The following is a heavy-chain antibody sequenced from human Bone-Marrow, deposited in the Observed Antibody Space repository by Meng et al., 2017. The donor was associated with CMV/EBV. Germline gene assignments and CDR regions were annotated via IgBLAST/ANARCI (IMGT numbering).Heavy chain of an antibody. CDR1: GFTFRSYG. CDR3: AKVDCTSTNCYFTDV. CDR2: IWYDGSNK. J-gene: IGHJ6*02. Sequence: SGFTFRSYGRHWVRQAPGKGLEWVAFIWYDGSNKYYADSVKGRFSISRDNSKNTLYVQMNSLRAEDTAVYYCAKVDCTSTNCYFTDVWGQGTTVTVSS. V-gene: IGHV3-30*02. D-gene: IGHD2-2*01.